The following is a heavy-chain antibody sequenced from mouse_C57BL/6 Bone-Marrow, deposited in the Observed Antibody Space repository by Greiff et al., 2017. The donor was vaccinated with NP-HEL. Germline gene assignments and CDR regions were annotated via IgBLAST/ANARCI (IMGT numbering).Heavy chain of an antibody. CDR2: IYPRSGNT. Sequence: QVQLQQSGAELARPGASVKLSCKASGYTFTSYGISRVKQRTGQGLEWIGEIYPRSGNTYYNEKFKGKATLTADKSSSTAYMELRSLTSEDSAVYFCARVILRSFFDYWGQGTTLTVSS. J-gene: IGHJ2*01. V-gene: IGHV1-81*01. CDR3: ARVILRSFFDY. D-gene: IGHD1-1*01. CDR1: GYTFTSYG.